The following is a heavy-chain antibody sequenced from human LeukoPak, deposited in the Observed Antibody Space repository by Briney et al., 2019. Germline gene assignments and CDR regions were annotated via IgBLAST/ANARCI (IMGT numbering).Heavy chain of an antibody. J-gene: IGHJ4*02. Sequence: GRSLRLSCAASGFTFDDYAMHWVRQAPGKGLEWVSGISWNSGSIGYADSVKGRFTISRDNAKNTLYLQMNSLRAEDTAVYYCLRARPPHYYSDYWGQGTLVTVSS. V-gene: IGHV3-9*01. CDR3: LRARPPHYYSDY. CDR2: ISWNSGSI. CDR1: GFTFDDYA.